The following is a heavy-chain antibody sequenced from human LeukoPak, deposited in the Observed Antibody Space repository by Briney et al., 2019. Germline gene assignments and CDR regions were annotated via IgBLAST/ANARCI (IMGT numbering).Heavy chain of an antibody. J-gene: IGHJ4*02. CDR2: ITSSSSYI. D-gene: IGHD3-22*01. CDR3: ARHVVAVGFDY. CDR1: GFTFSSYT. Sequence: AGGSLRLPCAASGFTFSSYTMNWVRQAPRKGLEWVSSITSSSSYIYYADSVKGRFTISRDNAKNSLCLQMNSLRAEDTAVYYCARHVVAVGFDYWGQGTLVTVSS. V-gene: IGHV3-21*01.